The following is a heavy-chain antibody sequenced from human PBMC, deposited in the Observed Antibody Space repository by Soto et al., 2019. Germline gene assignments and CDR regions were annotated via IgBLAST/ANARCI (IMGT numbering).Heavy chain of an antibody. D-gene: IGHD1-1*01. CDR2: ISTSGYIM. CDR1: GFTFSDYY. V-gene: IGHV3-11*01. CDR3: ARDRWESGTNYGMDV. J-gene: IGHJ6*02. Sequence: QVQLVESGGDLVKPGGSLRLSCAASGFTFSDYYMSWLRQAPGKWLEWVSYISTSGYIMYYADSVQGHFTNSRDNAKNAPFQQRNSLRAEDTAVYYCARDRWESGTNYGMDVWGQGTTVTISS.